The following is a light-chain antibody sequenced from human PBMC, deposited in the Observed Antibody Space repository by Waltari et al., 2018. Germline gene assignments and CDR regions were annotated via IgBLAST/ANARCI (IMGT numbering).Light chain of an antibody. J-gene: IGKJ4*01. CDR1: QSISYW. CDR2: KAS. Sequence: DIQMTQSPSTLSASVGDRVTITCRATQSISYWLAWYQHKPGKAPNLLIYKASNLKSGVPSRFSGSGSGTEFTLTISSLQPDDCGTYYCQEFYRYPLTFGGGTKVEI. CDR3: QEFYRYPLT. V-gene: IGKV1-5*03.